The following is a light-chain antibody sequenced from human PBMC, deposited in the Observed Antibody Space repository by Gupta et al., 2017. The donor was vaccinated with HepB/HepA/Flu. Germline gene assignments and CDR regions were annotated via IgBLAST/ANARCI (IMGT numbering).Light chain of an antibody. V-gene: IGKV2-28*01. CDR3: REALEAPYT. Sequence: VMTQSPLSLPVTPGEPASISCGSSQSLLHSSGNHYLDWYLQKPGQSPQLLIYLGSTRASGVPDRFSGSGSGTDFTLKISRVKTDDVGVYYCREALEAPYTFGQGTKMEIK. J-gene: IGKJ2*01. CDR2: LGS. CDR1: QSLLHSSGNHY.